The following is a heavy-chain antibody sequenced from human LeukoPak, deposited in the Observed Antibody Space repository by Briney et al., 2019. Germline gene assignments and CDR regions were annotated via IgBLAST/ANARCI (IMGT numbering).Heavy chain of an antibody. CDR3: ARGRDGSQSPIDD. Sequence: PGGSLRLSCAASGFTFSGDSMNWVRQAPGKGLEWVSSISSSSSYIYYADSVRGRFTISRDNAKNSLYLQMNSLRAEDTAVYYCARGRDGSQSPIDDWGQGTLVTVSS. CDR2: ISSSSSYI. D-gene: IGHD5-24*01. CDR1: GFTFSGDS. V-gene: IGHV3-21*01. J-gene: IGHJ4*02.